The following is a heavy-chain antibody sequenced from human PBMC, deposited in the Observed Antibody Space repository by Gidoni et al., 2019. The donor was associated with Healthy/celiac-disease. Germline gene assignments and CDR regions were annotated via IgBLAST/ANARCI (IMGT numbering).Heavy chain of an antibody. J-gene: IGHJ4*02. CDR1: GFTFSSYA. CDR3: AMGEWELHQFDY. CDR2: ISGSGGST. V-gene: IGHV3-23*01. D-gene: IGHD1-26*01. Sequence: EVQLLASGGGLVQPGGSLRLSCAASGFTFSSYAMSWVRQAPGKGLEWVSAISGSGGSTYYADSVKGRFTISRDNSKNTLYLQMNSLRAEDTAVYYCAMGEWELHQFDYWGQGTLVTVSS.